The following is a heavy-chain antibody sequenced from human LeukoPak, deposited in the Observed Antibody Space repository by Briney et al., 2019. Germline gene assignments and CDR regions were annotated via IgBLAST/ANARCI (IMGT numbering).Heavy chain of an antibody. J-gene: IGHJ4*02. D-gene: IGHD4-17*01. CDR3: ARKNGDYYSY. CDR2: ISWNSGSI. V-gene: IGHV3-9*01. CDR1: GFTFDDYA. Sequence: PGGSLRLSCAASGFTFDDYAMHWVRQAPGKGLEWVSGISWNSGSIGYADSVKGRFTISRDNAKNSLYLQMNSLRAEDTALYYCARKNGDYYSYWGQGTLVTVSS.